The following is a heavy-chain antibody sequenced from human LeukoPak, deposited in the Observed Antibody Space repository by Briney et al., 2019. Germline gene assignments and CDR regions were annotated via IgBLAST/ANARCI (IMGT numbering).Heavy chain of an antibody. J-gene: IGHJ4*02. D-gene: IGHD6-19*01. CDR1: GDSISNFY. Sequence: SETLSLTCTVSGDSISNFYWSWIRRPPGKGLELIGYIFYSGSTNYNPSLESRITISIDMSKNQFSLTLRSVTAADTAIYYCARTYSSGWYPAHFDYWGQGTLVTVSS. CDR2: IFYSGST. V-gene: IGHV4-59*01. CDR3: ARTYSSGWYPAHFDY.